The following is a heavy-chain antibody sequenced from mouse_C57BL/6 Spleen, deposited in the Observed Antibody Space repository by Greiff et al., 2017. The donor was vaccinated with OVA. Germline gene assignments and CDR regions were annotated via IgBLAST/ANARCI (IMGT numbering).Heavy chain of an antibody. CDR1: GYTFTSYW. D-gene: IGHD1-1*01. CDR3: ARTHDYGRLDY. V-gene: IGHV1-69*01. Sequence: QVQLQQPGAELVMPGASVKLSCKASGYTFTSYWMHWVKQRPGQGLEWIGEIDPSASYTNYNQKFKGKSTLTVDKASSTAYMQLSSLTSEDSAVYYCARTHDYGRLDYWGQGTTLTVSS. CDR2: IDPSASYT. J-gene: IGHJ2*01.